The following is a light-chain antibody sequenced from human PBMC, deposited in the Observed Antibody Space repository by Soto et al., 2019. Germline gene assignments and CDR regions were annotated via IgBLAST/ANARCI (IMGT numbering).Light chain of an antibody. V-gene: IGKV3-20*01. CDR2: GAS. CDR3: QQYETSPRT. CDR1: QSVSSNF. Sequence: EIVLTQSPGTLSLSPGERTTLSCRASQSVSSNFLDWYQQKHGQAPRLLIYGASSRATGIPDRFSGSGSGTDFTITISRLEPEDFAVYYCQQYETSPRTFGQGTKVDIK. J-gene: IGKJ1*01.